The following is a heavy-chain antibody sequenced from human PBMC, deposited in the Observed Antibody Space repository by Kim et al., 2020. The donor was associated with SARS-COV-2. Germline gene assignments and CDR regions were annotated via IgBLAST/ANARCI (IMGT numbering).Heavy chain of an antibody. V-gene: IGHV1-18*01. CDR2: GNT. D-gene: IGHD6-25*01. Sequence: GNTNYAQKLQGRVTMTTDTSTSTAYMELRSLRSDDTAVYYCARGAGAFDIWGQGTMVTVSS. J-gene: IGHJ3*02. CDR3: ARGAGAFDI.